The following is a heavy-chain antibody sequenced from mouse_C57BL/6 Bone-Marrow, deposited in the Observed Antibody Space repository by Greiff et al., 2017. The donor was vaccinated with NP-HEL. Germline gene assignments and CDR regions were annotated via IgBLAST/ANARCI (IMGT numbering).Heavy chain of an antibody. D-gene: IGHD2-2*01. CDR2: IDPENGDT. J-gene: IGHJ3*01. CDR1: GFNIKDDY. Sequence: VQLQQSGAELVRPGASVKLSCTASGFNIKDDYMHWVKQRPEQGLEWIGWIDPENGDTEYASKFQGKATITADTSSNPAYLQLSSLTSEDTAVYYCTTFLYYGYDGFAYWGQGTLVTVSA. V-gene: IGHV14-4*01. CDR3: TTFLYYGYDGFAY.